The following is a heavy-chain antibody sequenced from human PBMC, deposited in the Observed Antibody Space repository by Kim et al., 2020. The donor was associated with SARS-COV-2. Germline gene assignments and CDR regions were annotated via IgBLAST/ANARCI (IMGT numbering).Heavy chain of an antibody. D-gene: IGHD6-19*01. J-gene: IGHJ4*02. CDR1: GYTFTSYA. V-gene: IGHV7-4-1*02. CDR3: ARMLSSGWLIYY. CDR2: INTDTGKP. Sequence: ASVKVSCKASGYTFTSYALNWVRQAPGQGLEWMGWINTDTGKPTYAQGFTGRFVFSLGTSVSTAYLQINSLKAEDTAVYYCARMLSSGWLIYYWGQGALVTVSS.